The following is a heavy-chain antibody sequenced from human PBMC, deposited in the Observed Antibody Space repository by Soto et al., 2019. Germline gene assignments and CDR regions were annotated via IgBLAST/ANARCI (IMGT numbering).Heavy chain of an antibody. J-gene: IGHJ4*02. D-gene: IGHD5-12*01. CDR1: DDSISSNSYY. Sequence: SETLSLTCTVSDDSISSNSYYWGWIRQPPGKGLEWIGSIYHSGSTYYNPSLKSRVTISVDKSKNQFSLRLSSVTAAVTAVYYCAREESYDFVFDYWGQGTLVTVSS. CDR2: IYHSGST. V-gene: IGHV4-39*07. CDR3: AREESYDFVFDY.